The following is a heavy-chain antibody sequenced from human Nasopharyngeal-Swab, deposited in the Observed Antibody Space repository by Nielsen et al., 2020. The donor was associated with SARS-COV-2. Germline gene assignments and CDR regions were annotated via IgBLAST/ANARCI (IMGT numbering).Heavy chain of an antibody. V-gene: IGHV3-23*01. CDR3: AKGAYFMLITDV. J-gene: IGHJ6*02. CDR2: ISGCGDTT. D-gene: IGHD2-8*01. CDR1: GFDFGSHA. Sequence: GESLKISCEGSGFDFGSHAMSWVRQAPGKGLEWVSSISGCGDTTYYADFARGRFTISRDNSKKTLDLQMTSLRVEDTAVYYCAKGAYFMLITDVRGQGTTVTVSS.